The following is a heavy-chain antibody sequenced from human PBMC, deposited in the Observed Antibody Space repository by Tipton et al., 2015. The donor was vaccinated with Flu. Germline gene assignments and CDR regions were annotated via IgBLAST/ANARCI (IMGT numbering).Heavy chain of an antibody. CDR1: GFTVSSKY. J-gene: IGHJ3*02. Sequence: QLVQSGGGLVQPGGSLRLSCAASGFTVSSKYMGWVRQAPGKGLQWVSVIYRGGTTYVADSVKGRCTISRDNSKNTLYLQWNSLTTEDTAVYYCATLGNSGTDGFDIWGQGTMVTIPS. CDR3: ATLGNSGTDGFDI. CDR2: IYRGGTT. V-gene: IGHV3-66*02. D-gene: IGHD5-12*01.